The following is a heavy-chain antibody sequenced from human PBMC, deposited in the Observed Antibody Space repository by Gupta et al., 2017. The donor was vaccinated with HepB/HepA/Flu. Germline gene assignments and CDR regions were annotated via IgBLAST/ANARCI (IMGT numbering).Heavy chain of an antibody. V-gene: IGHV4-34*01. CDR2: INHSGST. D-gene: IGHD4-23*01. CDR3: ARGLGDGGNSLSRYFDY. J-gene: IGHJ4*02. Sequence: QVQLQQWGAGLLKPSETLSLTCAVYGGSFSGYYWSWIRQPPGKGLEWIGEINHSGSTNYNPSLKSRVTISVDTSKNQFSLKLSSVTAADTAXYXCARGLGDGGNSLSRYFDYWGQGTLVTVSS. CDR1: GGSFSGYY.